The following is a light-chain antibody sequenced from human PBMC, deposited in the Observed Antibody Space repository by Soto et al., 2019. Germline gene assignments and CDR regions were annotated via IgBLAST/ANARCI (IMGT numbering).Light chain of an antibody. CDR3: QQSNTWPFT. J-gene: IGKJ4*01. CDR2: DTS. CDR1: QRISSH. V-gene: IGKV3-11*01. Sequence: EIVLTQSPVTLSLSTGERATLSCRASQRISSHLAWYQQKPGRAPRLLIYDTSNRATGIPAKFSGSGSETDLTLTISSLEPEDFAVYYCQQSNTWPFTFGEGTKVEIK.